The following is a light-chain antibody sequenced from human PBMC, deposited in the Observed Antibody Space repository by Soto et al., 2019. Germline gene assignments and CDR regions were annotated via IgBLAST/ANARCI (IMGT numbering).Light chain of an antibody. CDR1: SSDVGGYNY. CDR2: DVS. J-gene: IGLJ1*01. Sequence: QSALTQPRSVSGSPGQSVTISCTGTSSDVGGYNYVSWYQQHPGKAPKLMIYDVSKRPSGVPDRFSGSKSGNTASLTISGLQAEDEADYYCCSYAGSRYVFGTGTKLT. CDR3: CSYAGSRYV. V-gene: IGLV2-11*01.